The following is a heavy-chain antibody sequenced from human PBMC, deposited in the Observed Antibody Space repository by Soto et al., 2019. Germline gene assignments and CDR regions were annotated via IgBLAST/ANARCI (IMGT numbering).Heavy chain of an antibody. CDR2: ISGIGGST. J-gene: IGHJ4*02. V-gene: IGHV3-23*01. D-gene: IGHD6-13*01. CDR3: ARGSSGYISSWYYFDY. CDR1: GFTFTDYA. Sequence: GGSLRLSCAASGFTFTDYALSWVRQAPGKGLEWVATISGIGGSTYLADSVKGRLSIPRDNSQNTVSLLMNSLRAEDTAVYFCARGSSGYISSWYYFDYWGRGTLVTVSS.